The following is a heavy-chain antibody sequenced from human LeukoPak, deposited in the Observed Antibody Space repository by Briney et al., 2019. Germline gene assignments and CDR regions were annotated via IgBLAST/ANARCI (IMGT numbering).Heavy chain of an antibody. CDR1: GFTFSSYA. J-gene: IGHJ4*01. Sequence: GGSLSLFCTASGFTFSSYAMSWARQAPGKGLEWVSAISGSGGGTYYADSVKGRFTISRDNSKNTLYLQMNSLRAEDTAVYYCAKDMAHYYDSSVYYDCGGHASLVTVSS. CDR2: ISGSGGGT. V-gene: IGHV3-23*01. D-gene: IGHD3-22*01. CDR3: AKDMAHYYDSSVYYDC.